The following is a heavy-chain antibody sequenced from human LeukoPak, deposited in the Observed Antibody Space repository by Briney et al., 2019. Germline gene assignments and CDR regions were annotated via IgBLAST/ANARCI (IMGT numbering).Heavy chain of an antibody. V-gene: IGHV1-8*03. CDR3: AREGVPDAFDI. J-gene: IGHJ3*02. D-gene: IGHD2-2*01. CDR2: MIPNSGNT. CDR1: RYTFTDYD. Sequence: ASVKVSCKASRYTFTDYDINWVRQATGQGLEWMGWMIPNSGNTAYAQKFQGRVTITRNTSINTVYMELSSLRSEDTAVYYCAREGVPDAFDIWGQGTMVTVSS.